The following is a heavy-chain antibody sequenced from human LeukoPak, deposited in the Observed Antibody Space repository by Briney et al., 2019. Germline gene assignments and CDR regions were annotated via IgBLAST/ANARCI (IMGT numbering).Heavy chain of an antibody. D-gene: IGHD2-15*01. J-gene: IGHJ3*02. CDR2: IYYSVST. CDR3: GGLQEDAFDI. Sequence: SETLSLTCAASGGSISSYYWSWIRQPPGKGLEWIGYIYYSVSTNYNPSPKSRVTISVDTTKNQFSLKLSSVTAEDTAVYYCGGLQEDAFDIWGQGTMVTVSS. CDR1: GGSISSYY. V-gene: IGHV4-59*01.